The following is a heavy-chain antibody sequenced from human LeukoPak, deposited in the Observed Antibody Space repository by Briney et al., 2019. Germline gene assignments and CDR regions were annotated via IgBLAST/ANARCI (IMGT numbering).Heavy chain of an antibody. V-gene: IGHV4-4*02. CDR2: IYHSGST. D-gene: IGHD3-16*01. Sequence: SETLSLTCAVSGGSISSSNWWSWVRQPPGKGLEWIGEIYHSGSTNYNPSLKGRVTISVDKSKNQFSLKLSSVTAADTAVYYCARDKRDYVWGPPSPHYGMDVWGQGTTVTVSS. J-gene: IGHJ6*02. CDR3: ARDKRDYVWGPPSPHYGMDV. CDR1: GGSISSSNW.